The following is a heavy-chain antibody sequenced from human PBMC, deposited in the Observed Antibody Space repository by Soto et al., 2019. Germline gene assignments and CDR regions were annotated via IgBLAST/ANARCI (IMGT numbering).Heavy chain of an antibody. CDR3: AGYSSSWYSDAFDI. CDR1: GGTFSSYA. V-gene: IGHV1-69*13. D-gene: IGHD6-13*01. CDR2: IIPIFGTA. Sequence: SVKVSCKASGGTFSSYAISWVRQAPGQGLEWMGGIIPIFGTANYAQKFQGRVTITADESTSTAYMELSSLRSEDTAVYYCAGYSSSWYSDAFDIWGQGTMVTVSS. J-gene: IGHJ3*02.